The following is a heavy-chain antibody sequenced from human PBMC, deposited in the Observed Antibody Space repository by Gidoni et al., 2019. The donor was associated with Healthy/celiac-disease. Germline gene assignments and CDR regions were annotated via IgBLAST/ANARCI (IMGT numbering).Heavy chain of an antibody. CDR2: IYPGDSDT. CDR3: ARGGGEEEQQLANDY. CDR1: GYSFTRYW. D-gene: IGHD6-13*01. J-gene: IGHJ4*02. V-gene: IGHV5-51*01. Sequence: EVQLVQSGAEVNKHGESLKISCKGSGYSFTRYWIGWVLQMPGKGLEWMGIIYPGDSDTRDSPSFQGQVTISADKSISTAYLQWSSLKASDTAMYYCARGGGEEEQQLANDYWGQGTLVTVSS.